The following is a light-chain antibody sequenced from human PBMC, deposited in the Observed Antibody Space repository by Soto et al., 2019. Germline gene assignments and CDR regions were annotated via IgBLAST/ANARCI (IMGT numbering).Light chain of an antibody. J-gene: IGKJ3*01. CDR1: QNFNTY. CDR2: DAA. Sequence: DIQMTQSPYSLSAAVGDRVTIACRASQNFNTYLNWYQQQPRKAPKLLIFDAASLQSGVPSRFSGGGSRTDFTLTITSLQPEDFATYYCQQTSSAPFTFGPGTKVDIK. V-gene: IGKV1-39*01. CDR3: QQTSSAPFT.